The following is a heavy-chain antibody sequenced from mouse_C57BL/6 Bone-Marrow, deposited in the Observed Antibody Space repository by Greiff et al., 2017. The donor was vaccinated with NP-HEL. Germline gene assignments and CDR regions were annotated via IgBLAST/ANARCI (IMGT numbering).Heavy chain of an antibody. CDR2: IYPRSGNT. J-gene: IGHJ2*01. CDR1: GYTFTSYG. D-gene: IGHD1-1*01. Sequence: QVQLKESGAELARPGASVKLSCKASGYTFTSYGISWVKQRTGQGLEWIGEIYPRSGNTYYNEKFKGKATLTADKSPSTAYMELRSLTSEDSAVYFCVLVLRLYFDYWGQGTTLTVSS. CDR3: VLVLRLYFDY. V-gene: IGHV1-81*01.